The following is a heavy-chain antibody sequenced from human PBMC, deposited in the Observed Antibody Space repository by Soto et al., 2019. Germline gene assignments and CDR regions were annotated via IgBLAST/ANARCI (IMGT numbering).Heavy chain of an antibody. V-gene: IGHV1-58*01. CDR2: IVVGSGNT. D-gene: IGHD3-3*01. J-gene: IGHJ6*02. CDR1: GFTFTSSA. Sequence: ASVKVSCKASGFTFTSSAVQWVRQARGQRLEWIGWIVVGSGNTNYAQKFQERVTITRDMSTSTAYMELSSLRSEDTAVYYCAAVRIFGVVIPTPYGMDVWGQGTTVTVSS. CDR3: AAVRIFGVVIPTPYGMDV.